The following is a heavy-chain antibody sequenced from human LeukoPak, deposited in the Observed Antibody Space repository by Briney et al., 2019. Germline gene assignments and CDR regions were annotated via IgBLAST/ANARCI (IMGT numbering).Heavy chain of an antibody. CDR2: ISGSGAYI. Sequence: GGSLRLSCAASGFTFTTYTMNWVRQAPGKGLEWVSSISGSGAYIYYADSVKGRFTISRDNVKNSLYLQMNSLSAEDTAVYYCAKDGVVAHTPYNAFDIWGQGTMVTVSS. CDR1: GFTFTTYT. CDR3: AKDGVVAHTPYNAFDI. D-gene: IGHD2-15*01. J-gene: IGHJ3*02. V-gene: IGHV3-21*04.